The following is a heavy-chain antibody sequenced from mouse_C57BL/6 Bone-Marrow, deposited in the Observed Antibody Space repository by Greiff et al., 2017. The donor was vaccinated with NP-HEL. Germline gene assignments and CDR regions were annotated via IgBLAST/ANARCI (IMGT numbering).Heavy chain of an antibody. V-gene: IGHV10-1*01. J-gene: IGHJ1*03. CDR1: GFSFNTYA. CDR2: IRSKSNNYAT. CDR3: VRHEGYYGYDGYFDV. D-gene: IGHD2-2*01. Sequence: EVMLVESGGGLVQPKGSLKLSCAASGFSFNTYAMNWVRQAPGKGLEWVARIRSKSNNYATYYADSVKDRFTISRDDSESMLYLQMNNLKTEDTAMYYCVRHEGYYGYDGYFDVWGTGTTVTVSS.